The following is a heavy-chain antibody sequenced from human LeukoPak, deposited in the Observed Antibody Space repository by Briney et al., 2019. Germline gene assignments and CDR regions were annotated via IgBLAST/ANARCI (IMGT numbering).Heavy chain of an antibody. V-gene: IGHV1-69-2*01. D-gene: IGHD6-13*01. CDR2: VDPEDGET. CDR1: GYTFTDYY. J-gene: IGHJ4*02. CDR3: ATRIAAAGSCLTPDY. Sequence: AASVKVSCKVSGYTFTDYYMHWVQQAPGKGLEWMGLVDPEDGETIYAEKFQGRVTITADTSTDTAYMELSSLRSEDTAVYYCATRIAAAGSCLTPDYWGQGTLVTVSS.